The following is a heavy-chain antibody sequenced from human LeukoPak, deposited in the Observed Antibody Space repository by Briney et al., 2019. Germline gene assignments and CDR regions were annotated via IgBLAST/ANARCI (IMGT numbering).Heavy chain of an antibody. V-gene: IGHV3-30*04. CDR1: GFMFSSHP. J-gene: IGHJ4*02. CDR2: ISYDGKNK. D-gene: IGHD1-1*01. CDR3: VRVMTTTRNFDY. Sequence: GGSLRLSCAASGFMFSSHPMHWLPQTPGKGLEWVAVISYDGKNKYYADSVNGRFTVSRDNTKNTLYLQMNSQRVDDMGVYYCVRVMTTTRNFDYWGRGTLVTVSS.